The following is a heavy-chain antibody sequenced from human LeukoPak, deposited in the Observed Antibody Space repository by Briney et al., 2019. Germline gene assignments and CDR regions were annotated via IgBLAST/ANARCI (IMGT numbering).Heavy chain of an antibody. V-gene: IGHV3-49*04. J-gene: IGHJ4*02. Sequence: GGSLRLSCRASGFTFSDYAMTWVRQAPGNGLEWLGFIRNKANGGTADYAASVKGRFTISRDDSKTIAYMQMNSLKPEDTAVYHCSRDYSTAWLGINDYWGKGALVTVSS. D-gene: IGHD3-10*01. CDR1: GFTFSDYA. CDR3: SRDYSTAWLGINDY. CDR2: IRNKANGGTA.